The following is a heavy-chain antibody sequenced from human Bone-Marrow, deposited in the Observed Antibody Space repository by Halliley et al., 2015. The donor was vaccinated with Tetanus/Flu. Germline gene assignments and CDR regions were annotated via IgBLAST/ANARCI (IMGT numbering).Heavy chain of an antibody. Sequence: SLRLSCAASGFTFNSYAMSWVRQAPGKGLEWVSTITTSGVSTDSADSVKGRFTISRDNSKNTLYLQMNSLRAEDTAVYSCARSGSRIGCGVRAYFAYWGQGTLVTVSS. V-gene: IGHV3-23*01. CDR2: ITTSGVST. CDR3: ARSGSRIGCGVRAYFAY. D-gene: IGHD3-10*01. CDR1: GFTFNSYA. J-gene: IGHJ4*02.